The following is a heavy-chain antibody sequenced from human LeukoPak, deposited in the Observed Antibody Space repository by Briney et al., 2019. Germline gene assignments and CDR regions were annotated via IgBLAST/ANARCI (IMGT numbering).Heavy chain of an antibody. D-gene: IGHD1-26*01. CDR3: ARHHGAGGKDAFDI. CDR1: GGSFSGYY. Sequence: PSETLSLTCAVYGGSFSGYYWSWIRQPPGKGLEWIGEINHSGSTNYNPSLKSRVTISVDTSKNQFSLKLSSVTAADTAVYYCARHHGAGGKDAFDIWGQGTMVTVSS. J-gene: IGHJ3*02. CDR2: INHSGST. V-gene: IGHV4-34*01.